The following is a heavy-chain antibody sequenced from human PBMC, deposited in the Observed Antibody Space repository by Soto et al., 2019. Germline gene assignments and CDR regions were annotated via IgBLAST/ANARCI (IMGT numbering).Heavy chain of an antibody. CDR1: GFTFSTYA. CDR3: AKDLFPTSGQRFFFES. D-gene: IGHD2-21*01. CDR2: ILHDETP. J-gene: IGHJ4*02. Sequence: GSLRLSCAASGFTFSTYAMTWVRQAPGRGLEWVSTILHDETPFYTDSVKGRFTISRDNVRGTLYLQMNGLRVEDAALYYCAKDLFPTSGQRFFFESWGQGSLVTVSS. V-gene: IGHV3-23*01.